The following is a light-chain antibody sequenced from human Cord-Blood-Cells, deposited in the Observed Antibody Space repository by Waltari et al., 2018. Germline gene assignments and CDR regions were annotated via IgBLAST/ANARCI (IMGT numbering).Light chain of an antibody. CDR1: SSDVGSYNL. J-gene: IGLJ3*02. V-gene: IGLV2-23*01. CDR3: CSYAGSSTWV. CDR2: EGS. Sequence: QSALTQPASVSGSPGQSITISCTGTSSDVGSYNLVSWYQQHPGKAPKLMIYEGSKRPSGVSNRFSGSKSWNTASLTISGLQAEDEADYYCCSYAGSSTWVFGGGTKLTVL.